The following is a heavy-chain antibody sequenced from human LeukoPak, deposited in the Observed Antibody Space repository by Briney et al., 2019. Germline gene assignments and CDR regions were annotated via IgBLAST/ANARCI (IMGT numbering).Heavy chain of an antibody. CDR3: ARIRRLLWFGELLGYFDY. J-gene: IGHJ4*02. V-gene: IGHV4-34*01. Sequence: SETLSLTCAVYGGSFSGYYWSWIRQPPGKGLEWIGEINHSGSTNYNPSLKSRVTISVDTSKNQFSLKLSSVTAADTAVYYCARIRRLLWFGELLGYFDYWGQGTLVTVSS. CDR1: GGSFSGYY. CDR2: INHSGST. D-gene: IGHD3-10*01.